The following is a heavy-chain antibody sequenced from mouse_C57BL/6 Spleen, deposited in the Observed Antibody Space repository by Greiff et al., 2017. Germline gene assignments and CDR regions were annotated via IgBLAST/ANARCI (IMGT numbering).Heavy chain of an antibody. CDR3: ARGGEAWFAY. CDR2: INPNNGGT. Sequence: VQLKQSGPELVKPGASVKIPCKASGYTFTDYNMDWVKQSHGKSLEWIGDINPNNGGTIYNQKFKGKATLTVDKSSSTAYMELRSLTSEDTAVYYCARGGEAWFAYWGQGTLVTVSA. CDR1: GYTFTDYN. V-gene: IGHV1-18*01. J-gene: IGHJ3*01.